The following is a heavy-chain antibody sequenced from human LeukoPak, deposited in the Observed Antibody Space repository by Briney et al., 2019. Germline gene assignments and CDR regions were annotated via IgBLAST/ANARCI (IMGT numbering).Heavy chain of an antibody. Sequence: ASVKVSCKASGGTFSSYGISWVRQAPGQGLEWMGGIIPIFGTPNYAQKFQGRVTITADESTSTAYMELSSLRSEDTAVYYCARGSGTITMVRGVFYGMDVWGQGTTVTVSS. J-gene: IGHJ6*02. V-gene: IGHV1-69*13. CDR1: GGTFSSYG. CDR3: ARGSGTITMVRGVFYGMDV. CDR2: IIPIFGTP. D-gene: IGHD3-10*01.